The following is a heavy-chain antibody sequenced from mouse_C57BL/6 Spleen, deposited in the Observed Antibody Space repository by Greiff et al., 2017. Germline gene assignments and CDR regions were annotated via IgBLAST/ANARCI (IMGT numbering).Heavy chain of an antibody. CDR1: GYTFNDPI. CDR3: GRGNLNYYAMDY. V-gene: IGHV1-11*01. Sequence: VQLKESGAELASPGASVTLSCKASGYTFNDPIMNWVKKRPGQGLDWIGRIYPVSGDTKYNQKFMGKATFAVDRSSSTVYMVLNSLTSEDPAVYCCGRGNLNYYAMDYWGQGTSVTVSS. CDR2: IYPVSGDT. J-gene: IGHJ4*01.